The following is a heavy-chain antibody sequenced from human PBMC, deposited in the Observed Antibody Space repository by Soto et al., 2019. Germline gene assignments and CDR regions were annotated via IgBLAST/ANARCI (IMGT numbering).Heavy chain of an antibody. CDR2: IYYSGST. CDR3: ARHGRVATIRNFDY. V-gene: IGHV4-39*01. Sequence: PSETLSLTCTVSGGSISSSSYYWGWIRQPPGKGLEWIGSIYYSGSTYYNPSLKSRVTISVDTSKNQFSLKLSSVTAADTAVYYCARHGRVATIRNFDYWGQGTLVTVSS. CDR1: GGSISSSSYY. D-gene: IGHD5-12*01. J-gene: IGHJ4*02.